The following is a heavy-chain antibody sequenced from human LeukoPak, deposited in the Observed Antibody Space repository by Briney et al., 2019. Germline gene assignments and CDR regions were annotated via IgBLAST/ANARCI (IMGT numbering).Heavy chain of an antibody. CDR3: ATTINYYDSSGHYYNWFDP. D-gene: IGHD3-22*01. J-gene: IGHJ5*02. CDR1: GGSISSYY. V-gene: IGHV4-59*01. Sequence: SETLSLTCTVAGGSISSYYWSWIRQPPGKGLEWIGYIYYSGSTNYNPSLKSRVTISVDTSKNQFSLRLTSVTAADTAVYYCATTINYYDSSGHYYNWFDPWGQGTLVTVSS. CDR2: IYYSGST.